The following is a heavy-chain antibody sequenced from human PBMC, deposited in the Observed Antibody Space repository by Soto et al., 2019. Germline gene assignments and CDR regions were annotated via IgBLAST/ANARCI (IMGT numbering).Heavy chain of an antibody. CDR1: GFTFSSYW. CDR3: ARGPLGYCSGGSCYSDAFDI. J-gene: IGHJ3*02. D-gene: IGHD2-15*01. Sequence: GGSLRLSCAASGFTFSSYWMSWVRQAPGKGLEWVANIKQDGSEKYYVDSVKGRFTISRDNAKNSLYLQMNSLRAEDTAVYYCARGPLGYCSGGSCYSDAFDIWGQGTMVTVSS. V-gene: IGHV3-7*01. CDR2: IKQDGSEK.